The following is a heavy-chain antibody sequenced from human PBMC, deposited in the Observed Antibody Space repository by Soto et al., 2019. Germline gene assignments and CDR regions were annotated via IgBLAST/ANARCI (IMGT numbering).Heavy chain of an antibody. CDR3: AKVVVGATSHSDFDS. D-gene: IGHD2-15*01. CDR1: GGSIANNNYF. J-gene: IGHJ4*02. V-gene: IGHV4-39*01. Sequence: QLQLQESGPGLVRPSETLSLTCTVSGGSIANNNYFWGWVRQPPGKGLEGIGSAAYSGGTYKNPSLKSRVTVSVDPSKNQFSLKLTSVTAADTAVYYCAKVVVGATSHSDFDSWGQGTLVTVSS. CDR2: AAYSGGT.